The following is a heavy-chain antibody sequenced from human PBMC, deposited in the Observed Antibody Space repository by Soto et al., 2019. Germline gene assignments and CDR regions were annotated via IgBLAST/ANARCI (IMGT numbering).Heavy chain of an antibody. J-gene: IGHJ4*02. CDR3: ARVGPERVTTITH. V-gene: IGHV1-2*02. CDR1: GYTFTGYY. Sequence: ASVKVSCKASGYTFTGYYIHWVRQAPGQGLEWMGWINPNSGGTDYAQKFQGIITMTRDTSIGTAYMELSRLTSDDTAVYYCARVGPERVTTITHWGQGTLVTVSS. D-gene: IGHD5-12*01. CDR2: INPNSGGT.